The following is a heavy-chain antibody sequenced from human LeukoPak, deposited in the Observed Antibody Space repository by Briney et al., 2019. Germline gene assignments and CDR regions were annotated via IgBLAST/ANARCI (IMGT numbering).Heavy chain of an antibody. J-gene: IGHJ4*02. V-gene: IGHV3-53*01. CDR3: ARDGGAGWPIGY. Sequence: GGSLRLSCAASGFTVSSNYMSWLRQAPGKGLEWGSVIYSGGSTYYADSVKGRFTISRDNSKNPLYLQMNGLRAEATAVYYWARDGGAGWPIGYWGQGTLVTVSS. CDR2: IYSGGST. CDR1: GFTVSSNY. D-gene: IGHD6-19*01.